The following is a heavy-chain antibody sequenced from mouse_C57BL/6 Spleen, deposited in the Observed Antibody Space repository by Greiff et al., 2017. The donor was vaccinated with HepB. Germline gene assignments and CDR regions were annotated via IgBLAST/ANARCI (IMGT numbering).Heavy chain of an antibody. D-gene: IGHD1-1*01. J-gene: IGHJ1*03. CDR3: ARSNYGSSYRYFDV. CDR1: GYAFSSSW. Sequence: VQLQQSGPELVKPGASVKISCKASGYAFSSSWMNWVKQRPGKGLEWIGRIYPGDGDTNYNGKFKGKATLTADKSSSTAYMQLSSLTSEDSAVYFCARSNYGSSYRYFDVWGTGTTVTVSS. V-gene: IGHV1-82*01. CDR2: IYPGDGDT.